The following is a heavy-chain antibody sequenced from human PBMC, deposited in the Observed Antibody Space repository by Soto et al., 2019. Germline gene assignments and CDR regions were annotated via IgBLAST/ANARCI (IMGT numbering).Heavy chain of an antibody. V-gene: IGHV4-4*08. CDR2: IYVGGST. J-gene: IGHJ4*02. D-gene: IGHD6-13*01. CDR1: GGSIITSY. Sequence: SETLSLTCPVSGGSIITSYCSWLLPPPGKGLQWIGQIYVGGSTKYNPSLKSRVTLSVDTSKNQFSLKLSSVSAAETAVYYCARNFGSSSWYLFDSWGQGGLVTVSS. CDR3: ARNFGSSSWYLFDS.